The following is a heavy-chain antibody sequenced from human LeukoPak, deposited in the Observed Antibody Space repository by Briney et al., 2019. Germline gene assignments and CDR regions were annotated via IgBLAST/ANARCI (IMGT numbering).Heavy chain of an antibody. D-gene: IGHD3-22*01. Sequence: ASVKVSCKASGYTFINFGIRWVRQAPGQGLEWMGWISANNDDTNYAQKVQGRVTMTTDTSTNTVYMELRSLRSDDTAVYYCARDSPTVGSGYPSRKINFPYYFDYWGQGTLVTVSS. V-gene: IGHV1-18*01. CDR3: ARDSPTVGSGYPSRKINFPYYFDY. J-gene: IGHJ4*02. CDR2: ISANNDDT. CDR1: GYTFINFG.